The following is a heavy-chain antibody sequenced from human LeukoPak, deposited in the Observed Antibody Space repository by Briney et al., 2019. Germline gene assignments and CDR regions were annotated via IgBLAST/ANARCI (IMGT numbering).Heavy chain of an antibody. CDR1: GYTFTGYY. Sequence: ASVKVSCKASGYTFTGYYMHWVRQAPGQGLEWMGRINPNSGGTNYAQKFQGRVTMPRDTSSSTAYMELSRLRSDDTAVYYCASLVVVVAATTPPKVDTAMVRDFDYWGQGTLVTVSS. J-gene: IGHJ4*02. CDR2: INPNSGGT. D-gene: IGHD2-15*01. V-gene: IGHV1-2*06. CDR3: ASLVVVVAATTPPKVDTAMVRDFDY.